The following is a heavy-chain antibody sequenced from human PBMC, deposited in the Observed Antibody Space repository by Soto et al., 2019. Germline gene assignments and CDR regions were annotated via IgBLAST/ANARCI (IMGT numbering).Heavy chain of an antibody. J-gene: IGHJ5*02. D-gene: IGHD2-8*01. CDR2: ISYDGSNK. CDR3: AKTRLMYGLKWFDP. Sequence: GGSLRLSCAASGFTFSSYGMHWVRQAPGKGLEWVAVISYDGSNKCYADSVKGRFTISRDNSKNTLYLQMNSLRAEDTAVYCCAKTRLMYGLKWFDPWGQGTLVTVSS. CDR1: GFTFSSYG. V-gene: IGHV3-30*18.